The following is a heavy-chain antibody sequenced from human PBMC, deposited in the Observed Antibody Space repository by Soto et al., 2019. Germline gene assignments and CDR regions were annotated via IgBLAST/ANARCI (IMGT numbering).Heavy chain of an antibody. CDR3: ARPSSSQDYFDY. D-gene: IGHD6-6*01. CDR1: GFTFSSYG. V-gene: IGHV3-33*01. J-gene: IGHJ4*02. Sequence: GGSLRLSCAASGFTFSSYGMHWVRQAPGKGLEWVAVIWYDGSNKYYADSVKGRFTISRDNSKNTLYLQMNSLRAEDTAVYYCARPSSSQDYFDYWGQGSLVTVSS. CDR2: IWYDGSNK.